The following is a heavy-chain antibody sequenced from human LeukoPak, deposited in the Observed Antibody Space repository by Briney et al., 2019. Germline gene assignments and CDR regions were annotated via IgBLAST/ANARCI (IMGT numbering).Heavy chain of an antibody. CDR1: GFTFSSYW. CDR3: ARRWGSDSADDAFDI. Sequence: PGGSLRLSCAASGFTFSSYWMSWVRQAPGKGLEWVANIKQDGSEKYYVDSVKGRFTISRDNAKNSLYLQMNSLRAEDTAVYYCARRWGSDSADDAFDIWGQGTMVTVSS. V-gene: IGHV3-7*01. J-gene: IGHJ3*02. D-gene: IGHD3-10*01. CDR2: IKQDGSEK.